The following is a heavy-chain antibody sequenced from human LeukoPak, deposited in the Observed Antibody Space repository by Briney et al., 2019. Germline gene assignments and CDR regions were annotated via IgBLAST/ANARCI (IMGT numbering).Heavy chain of an antibody. CDR3: ARVGPHRKMATTRYHFDY. J-gene: IGHJ4*02. V-gene: IGHV1-18*01. CDR1: RDTFINNV. D-gene: IGHD5-24*01. CDR2: ISGYNGNT. Sequence: ASVKVSCKASRDTFINNVISWLRQVPGQGLEWMGWISGYNGNTKYAQKLQGRVTMTTDTSTSTAYMELRSLRSDDTAVYYCARVGPHRKMATTRYHFDYWGQGTLVTVSS.